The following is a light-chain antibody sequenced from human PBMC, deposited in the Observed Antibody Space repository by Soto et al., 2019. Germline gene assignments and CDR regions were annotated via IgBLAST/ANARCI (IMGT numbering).Light chain of an antibody. CDR2: GAS. V-gene: IGKV3-20*01. CDR3: QQYSSAPLT. CDR1: QSVGSD. Sequence: EIVLTQSPGTLSLSPGERATLSCRASQSVGSDLVWYQQKPGQTPRLLIYGASNKATGIPDSFSGSGSGTDFTLTISRLEPEDFAVYYCQQYSSAPLTFGGGTKVEIK. J-gene: IGKJ4*01.